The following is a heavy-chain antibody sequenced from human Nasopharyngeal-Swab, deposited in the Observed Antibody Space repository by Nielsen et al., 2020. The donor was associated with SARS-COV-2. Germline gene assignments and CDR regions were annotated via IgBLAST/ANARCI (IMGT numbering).Heavy chain of an antibody. CDR3: ARLSASWYIDY. V-gene: IGHV4-59*01. J-gene: IGHJ4*02. CDR2: IYYSGAA. Sequence: SETLSLTCTVSGGSIGRYYWSWIRQPPGKGLEWIGYIYYSGAANYNPSLPRRVAMSVDTSENQFSLKLSSVTTADTAVYYCARLSASWYIDYWGQGTLVTVSS. CDR1: GGSIGRYY. D-gene: IGHD2-2*02.